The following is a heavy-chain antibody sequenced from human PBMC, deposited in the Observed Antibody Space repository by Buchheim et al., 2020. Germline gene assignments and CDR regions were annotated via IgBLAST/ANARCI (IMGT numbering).Heavy chain of an antibody. Sequence: QVQLVQSGPEVKKPGASVKVSCKASGYTFTSYGITWVRQAPGQGLEWLGWVSAQNGRTDFAEKGQGRVTMTTDTSTSTAYMELRNLRSDDRAVYYCARGSVTVDYWGQGTL. CDR3: ARGSVTVDY. CDR1: GYTFTSYG. CDR2: VSAQNGRT. V-gene: IGHV1-18*01. D-gene: IGHD2-21*02. J-gene: IGHJ4*02.